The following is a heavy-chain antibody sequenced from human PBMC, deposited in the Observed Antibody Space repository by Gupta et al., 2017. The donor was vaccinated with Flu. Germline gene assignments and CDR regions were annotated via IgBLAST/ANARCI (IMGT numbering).Heavy chain of an antibody. CDR3: ARVGKQWPSRGGQNYYYYGMDV. CDR1: GGSFSGYY. CDR2: INHSGST. D-gene: IGHD6-19*01. J-gene: IGHJ6*02. Sequence: QVQLQQWGAGLLKPSETLSLTCAVYGGSFSGYYWSWIRQPPGKGLEWIGEINHSGSTNYNPSLKSRVTISVDTSKNQFSLKLSSVTAADTAVYYCARVGKQWPSRGGQNYYYYGMDVWGQGTTVTVSS. V-gene: IGHV4-34*01.